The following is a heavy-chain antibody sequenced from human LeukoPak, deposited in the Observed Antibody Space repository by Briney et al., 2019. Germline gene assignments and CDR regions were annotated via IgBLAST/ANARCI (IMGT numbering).Heavy chain of an antibody. Sequence: ASVKVSCKASGYIFTGYYMHWVRQAPGQGLGWMGWINPNSGGTNYAQKFQGRVTMTRDTSISTAYMELSRLRSDDTAVYYCARDQLYSSSWYGEYFDYWGQGTLVTVSS. D-gene: IGHD6-13*01. V-gene: IGHV1-2*02. J-gene: IGHJ4*02. CDR3: ARDQLYSSSWYGEYFDY. CDR2: INPNSGGT. CDR1: GYIFTGYY.